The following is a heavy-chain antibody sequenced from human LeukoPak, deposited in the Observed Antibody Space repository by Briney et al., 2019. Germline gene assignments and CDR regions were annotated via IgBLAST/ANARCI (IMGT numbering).Heavy chain of an antibody. V-gene: IGHV1-24*01. CDR3: ATRPRIDSSSWYGYYFDY. Sequence: GASVKVSCKVSGYTLTELSMHWVRQAPGKGLEWMGGFDPEDGETIYAQKFQGRVTMTEDTSTDTAYMELSSLRSEDTAVYYCATRPRIDSSSWYGYYFDYWGQGTLVTVSS. CDR1: GYTLTELS. D-gene: IGHD6-13*01. CDR2: FDPEDGET. J-gene: IGHJ4*02.